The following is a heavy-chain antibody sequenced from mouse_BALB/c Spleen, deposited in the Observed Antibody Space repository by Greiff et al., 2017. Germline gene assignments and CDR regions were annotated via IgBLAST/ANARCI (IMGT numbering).Heavy chain of an antibody. CDR2: IWSDGST. D-gene: IGHD2-14*01. J-gene: IGHJ1*01. V-gene: IGHV2-6-2*01. CDR3: ARHQRYGWYFDV. Sequence: QVQLKESGPDLVAPSQSLSITCTVSGFSLTSYGVHWVRQPPGKGLEWLVVIWSDGSTTYNSALKSRLSISKDNSKSQVFLKMNSLQTDDTAMYYCARHQRYGWYFDVWGAGTTVTVSS. CDR1: GFSLTSYG.